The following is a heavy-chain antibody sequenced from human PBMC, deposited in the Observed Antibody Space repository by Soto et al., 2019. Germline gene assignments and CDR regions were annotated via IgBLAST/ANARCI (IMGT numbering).Heavy chain of an antibody. CDR3: ASKPYYGSGSYSTYYWYFDL. Sequence: ASVKVSCKASGGTFSSYTISWVRQAPGQGLEWMGRIIPILGIANYAQKLQGRVTITADKSTSTAYMELSSLRSEDTAVYFCASKPYYGSGSYSTYYWYFDLWGRGTLVTVSS. J-gene: IGHJ2*01. CDR1: GGTFSSYT. CDR2: IIPILGIA. V-gene: IGHV1-69*02. D-gene: IGHD3-10*01.